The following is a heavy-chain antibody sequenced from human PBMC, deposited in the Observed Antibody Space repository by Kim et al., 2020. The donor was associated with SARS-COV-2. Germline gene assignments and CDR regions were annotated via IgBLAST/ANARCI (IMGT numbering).Heavy chain of an antibody. D-gene: IGHD2-8*02. J-gene: IGHJ6*02. CDR1: GFTFSYYY. CDR2: RSISGSTI. V-gene: IGHV3-11*01. Sequence: GGSLRLSCAASGFTFSYYYMSWIRQAPGQGLEWVSYRSISGSTIYYADSVKGRFTISRDNAKNSLYLQMNSLRAEDTAVYYCASGRGYCTGGVCSYYSGMDVWGQGTTVTVSS. CDR3: ASGRGYCTGGVCSYYSGMDV.